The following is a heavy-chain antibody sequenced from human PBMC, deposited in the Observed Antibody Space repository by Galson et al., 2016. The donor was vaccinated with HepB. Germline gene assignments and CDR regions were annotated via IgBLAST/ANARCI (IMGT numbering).Heavy chain of an antibody. CDR3: ARLFGGYIDY. D-gene: IGHD2-15*01. V-gene: IGHV3-23*01. CDR2: ISGSGITT. CDR1: GFTLSNYA. J-gene: IGHJ4*02. Sequence: SLRLSCAASGFTLSNYATSWVRQAPGKGLEWVSDISGSGITTYYADSVKGRFTISRDNSKKTVYLQMSSLRAEDTAVYYCARLFGGYIDYWGQGTLVTVSS.